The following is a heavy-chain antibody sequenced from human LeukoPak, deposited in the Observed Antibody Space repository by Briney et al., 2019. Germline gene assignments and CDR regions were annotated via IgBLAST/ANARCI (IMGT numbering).Heavy chain of an antibody. J-gene: IGHJ4*02. D-gene: IGHD5-12*01. CDR2: VSHDGSTK. CDR1: GFSFTTHA. V-gene: IGHV3-30*10. CDR3: ARAIVGTENFDY. Sequence: GGSLRLSCAASGFSFTTHAMHWVRQAPGKGLEWVAVVSHDGSTKYYTDSVRGRLTISRDNSKSTFYLQMNRLRTDDTAVYYCARAIVGTENFDYWGQGTLVTVSS.